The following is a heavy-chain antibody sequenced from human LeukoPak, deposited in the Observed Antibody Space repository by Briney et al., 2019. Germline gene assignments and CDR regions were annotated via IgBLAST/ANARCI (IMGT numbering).Heavy chain of an antibody. J-gene: IGHJ5*02. CDR3: ARVVAAAPNWFDP. V-gene: IGHV4-39*07. CDR2: IYYSGST. D-gene: IGHD6-13*01. CDR1: GFTFSSYA. Sequence: GSLRLSCAASGFTFSSYAMSWVRQPPGKGLEWIGSIYYSGSTYYNPSLKSRVTISVDTSKNQFSLKLSSVTAADTAVYYCARVVAAAPNWFDPWGQGTLVTVSS.